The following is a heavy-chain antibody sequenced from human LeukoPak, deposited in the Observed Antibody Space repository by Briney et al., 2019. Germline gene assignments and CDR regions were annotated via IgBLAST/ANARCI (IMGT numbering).Heavy chain of an antibody. CDR2: INPSGGST. J-gene: IGHJ5*02. V-gene: IGHV1-46*01. CDR1: GYTFTNYF. Sequence: ASVKVPCKASGYTFTNYFVHWVRQAPGQGLEWMGIINPSGGSTRYTQKFQGRVTMTRDTSTSTVYMELSSLRSEDTAVYYCARDGDAYCSGDCYIDPWGQGTLVTVSS. D-gene: IGHD2-21*02. CDR3: ARDGDAYCSGDCYIDP.